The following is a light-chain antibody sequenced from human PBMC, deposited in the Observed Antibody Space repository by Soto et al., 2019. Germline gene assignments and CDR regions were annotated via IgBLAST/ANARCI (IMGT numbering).Light chain of an antibody. CDR3: KSYAGSNTYV. V-gene: IGLV2-8*01. CDR2: EVV. Sequence: QSVLTQPPSASGSPGQSVTISCTGTKNDVGFYDFVSWYQHHPGKAPRLIIYEVVQRPSGVPDRFSGSKSGNTAPLTVSGLQAADEADYFCKSYAGSNTYVFGSGTKLTVL. J-gene: IGLJ1*01. CDR1: KNDVGFYDF.